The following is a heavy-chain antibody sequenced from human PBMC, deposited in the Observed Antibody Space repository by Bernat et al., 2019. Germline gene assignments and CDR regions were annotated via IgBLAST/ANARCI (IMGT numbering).Heavy chain of an antibody. J-gene: IGHJ5*02. CDR1: GFTFSSYA. V-gene: IGHV3-23*01. CDR2: ISGSGGST. D-gene: IGHD6-19*01. Sequence: EVQLLESGGGLVQPGGSLRLSCAASGFTFSSYAMSWVRQAPGKGLEWVSAISGSGGSTYYADSVKGRFTISRDNSKNTLYLQMNSLRAEDTAVYYCAKDSGQWLVRGNWFDPWGQGTLVTVSS. CDR3: AKDSGQWLVRGNWFDP.